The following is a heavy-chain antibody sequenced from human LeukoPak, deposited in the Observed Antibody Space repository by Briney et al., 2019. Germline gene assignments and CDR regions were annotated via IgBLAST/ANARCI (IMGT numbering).Heavy chain of an antibody. Sequence: SETLSLTCTVSGGSISTYYWSWIRQPPGKGLEWIGYIQNSGRTNYNISLNSRLTILVDTSKNQVSLNLSSVTAADTAVYFCVRGVGWELPNWFDPWGQGTLVTVSS. J-gene: IGHJ5*02. CDR3: VRGVGWELPNWFDP. D-gene: IGHD1-26*01. V-gene: IGHV4-59*01. CDR2: IQNSGRT. CDR1: GGSISTYY.